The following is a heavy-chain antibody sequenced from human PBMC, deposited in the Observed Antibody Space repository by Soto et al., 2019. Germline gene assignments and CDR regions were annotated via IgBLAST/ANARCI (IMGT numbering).Heavy chain of an antibody. D-gene: IGHD3-10*01. V-gene: IGHV2-5*02. Sequence: QITLKESGPTLVKPTQTLTLTCTFSGFSLSTSGVGVAWIRQPPGKALEWLAVIYWDDDKRYSPSLRSRLTTTKDTSKNQVVLTMTNMDPVDTATYYCAHPDFYGSGSFWGQGILVTVSS. CDR2: IYWDDDK. J-gene: IGHJ1*01. CDR1: GFSLSTSGVG. CDR3: AHPDFYGSGSF.